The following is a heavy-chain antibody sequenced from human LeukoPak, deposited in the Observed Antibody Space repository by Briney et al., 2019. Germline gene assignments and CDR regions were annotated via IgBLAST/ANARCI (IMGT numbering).Heavy chain of an antibody. CDR2: ISSSSSTI. J-gene: IGHJ5*02. Sequence: GGSLRLSCPASGFTFSSYSMNWVRQAPGKGLEWVSYISSSSSTIYYADSVKGRFTISRDNAKNSLYLQMNSLRAEDTAVYYCAKSYGATPVEGFDPWGQGTLVTVSS. CDR3: AKSYGATPVEGFDP. D-gene: IGHD2-15*01. V-gene: IGHV3-48*01. CDR1: GFTFSSYS.